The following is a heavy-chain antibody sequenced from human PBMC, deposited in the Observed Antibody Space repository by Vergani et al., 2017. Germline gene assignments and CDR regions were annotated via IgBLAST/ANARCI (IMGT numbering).Heavy chain of an antibody. D-gene: IGHD2-2*01. CDR3: ARETCTRTSCSYYYYGMDV. Sequence: QVQLVQSGAEVKRPGSSVKVSCKASGNTFSSYAINWVRQAPGQGLEWMGRIRIIPIFGTPNYAQMFQDRVTITADESTSTAYMELSSLRSEDTAVYYCARETCTRTSCSYYYYGMDVWGKGTTVTVSS. V-gene: IGHV1-69*13. CDR2: IIPIFGTP. J-gene: IGHJ6*04. CDR1: GNTFSSYA.